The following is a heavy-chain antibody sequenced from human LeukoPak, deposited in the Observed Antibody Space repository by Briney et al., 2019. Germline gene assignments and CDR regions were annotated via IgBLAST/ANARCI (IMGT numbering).Heavy chain of an antibody. V-gene: IGHV3-23*01. CDR3: AGRDTGVAAPFLVVLDTFDP. D-gene: IGHD2-15*01. CDR1: GFTFSSYG. Sequence: GGSLRLSCAASGFTFSSYGMSWVRQAPGKGLEWVSAISGSGGSTYYADSVKGRFTISRDNSKNTLYLQMNSLRAEDTAVYYCAGRDTGVAAPFLVVLDTFDPWAREPWSPSPQ. J-gene: IGHJ5*02. CDR2: ISGSGGST.